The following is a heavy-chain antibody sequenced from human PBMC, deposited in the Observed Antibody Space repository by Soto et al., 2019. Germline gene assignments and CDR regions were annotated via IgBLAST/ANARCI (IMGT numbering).Heavy chain of an antibody. Sequence: GGSLRLSCAASGFTFSSYAMHWVRQAPGKGLEYVSAISSNGGSTYYANSVKGRFTISRDNSKNTLYLQMGSLRAEDMAVYYCARDRAPAYDFWSGYYIRTWFDPWGQGTLVTVSS. CDR3: ARDRAPAYDFWSGYYIRTWFDP. CDR2: ISSNGGST. V-gene: IGHV3-64*01. D-gene: IGHD3-3*01. J-gene: IGHJ5*02. CDR1: GFTFSSYA.